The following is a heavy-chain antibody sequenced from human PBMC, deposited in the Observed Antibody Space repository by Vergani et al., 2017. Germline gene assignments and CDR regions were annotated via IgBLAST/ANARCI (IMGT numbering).Heavy chain of an antibody. J-gene: IGHJ6*02. D-gene: IGHD6-19*01. CDR1: GFTFSSYG. Sequence: QVQLVESGGGVVQPGGSLRLSCAASGFTFSSYGMHWVRQAPGKWLEWVAFIRYDGSNKYYADSVKGRFTISRDNSKNTLYLQMNSLRAEDTAVYYCAKDGPSSGWYLRKDYYYYGMDVWGQGTTVTVSS. CDR2: IRYDGSNK. V-gene: IGHV3-30*02. CDR3: AKDGPSSGWYLRKDYYYYGMDV.